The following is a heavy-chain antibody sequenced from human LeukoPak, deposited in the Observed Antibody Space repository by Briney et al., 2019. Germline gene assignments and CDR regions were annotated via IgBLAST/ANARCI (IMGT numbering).Heavy chain of an antibody. D-gene: IGHD4-23*01. Sequence: GGSLRLSCAASEFTFSSYSMNWVRQAPGKGLEWVSSISSSSSYIYYADSVKGRFTISRDNAKNSLYLQMNSLRAEDTAVYYCARRVAVADTSNDAFDIWGQGTMVTVSS. J-gene: IGHJ3*02. V-gene: IGHV3-21*01. CDR3: ARRVAVADTSNDAFDI. CDR1: EFTFSSYS. CDR2: ISSSSSYI.